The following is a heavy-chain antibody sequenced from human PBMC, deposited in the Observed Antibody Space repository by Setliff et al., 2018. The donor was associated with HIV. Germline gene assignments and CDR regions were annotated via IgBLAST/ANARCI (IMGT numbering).Heavy chain of an antibody. CDR1: GFTFSNYA. D-gene: IGHD4-17*01. J-gene: IGHJ6*03. CDR3: VRDARLYGGYGNYYYYMDV. CDR2: LIENGVDK. Sequence: PGGSLRLSCAASGFTFSNYAMSWVRQAPGKGLEWVSGLIENGVDKYYAGSVKGRFTISRDNSKNTLTMVMNSLRAEDTAMYYCVRDARLYGGYGNYYYYMDVWGKGTTVTVSS. V-gene: IGHV3-23*01.